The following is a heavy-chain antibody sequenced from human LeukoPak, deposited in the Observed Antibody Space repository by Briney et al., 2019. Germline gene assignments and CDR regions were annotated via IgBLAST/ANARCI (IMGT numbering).Heavy chain of an antibody. Sequence: GGSLRLSCAASGFTFSSYWMHCVRQAPGKGLVWVSRINSDGSSTSYADSVKGRFTISRDNAKNTLYLQMNSLRAEDTAVYYCARDRSGYDFDYWGQGTLVTVSS. J-gene: IGHJ4*02. CDR1: GFTFSSYW. V-gene: IGHV3-74*01. CDR3: ARDRSGYDFDY. CDR2: INSDGSST. D-gene: IGHD5-12*01.